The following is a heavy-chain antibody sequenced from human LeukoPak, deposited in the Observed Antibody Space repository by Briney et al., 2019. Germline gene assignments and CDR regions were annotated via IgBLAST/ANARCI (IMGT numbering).Heavy chain of an antibody. CDR1: GYIFTNYY. V-gene: IGHV1-46*01. Sequence: GASVKVSCKASGYIFTNYYIHWVRQAPGQGLEWMGIINPGGGSTNYAQKFQGRVTMTRDTSTSTVYMELSSLRSGDTAVYYCAREEANTRIHFDYWGQGTLVTVSS. CDR2: INPGGGST. CDR3: AREEANTRIHFDY. J-gene: IGHJ4*02. D-gene: IGHD3-22*01.